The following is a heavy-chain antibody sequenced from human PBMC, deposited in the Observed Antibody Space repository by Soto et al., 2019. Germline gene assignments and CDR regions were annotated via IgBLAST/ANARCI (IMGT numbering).Heavy chain of an antibody. V-gene: IGHV1-3*01. Sequence: ASVKVSCKASGYTFTSYAMRWVRQAPGQRLEWMGWINAGNGNTKYSQKFQGRVTITRDTSASTAYMELSSLRSEDTAVYYCAKETVGYSSSWYLYYYDSSGSGDYYYGMDVWGQGTTVTVSS. CDR1: GYTFTSYA. D-gene: IGHD3-22*01. CDR2: INAGNGNT. CDR3: AKETVGYSSSWYLYYYDSSGSGDYYYGMDV. J-gene: IGHJ6*02.